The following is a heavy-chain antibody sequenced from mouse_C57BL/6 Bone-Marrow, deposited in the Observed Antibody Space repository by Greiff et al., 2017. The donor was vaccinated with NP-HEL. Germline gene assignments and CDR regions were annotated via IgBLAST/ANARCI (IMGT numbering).Heavy chain of an antibody. Sequence: LVESGAELVKPGASVKISCKASGYAFSSYWMNWVRQRPGRGLEWIGQIYPGDGDTNYNGKFKGKATLTADKSASTAYMQLSSLTSEDSAVYFCARSRGAMDYWGQGTSVTVSS. CDR3: ARSRGAMDY. CDR1: GYAFSSYW. CDR2: IYPGDGDT. J-gene: IGHJ4*01. V-gene: IGHV1-80*01.